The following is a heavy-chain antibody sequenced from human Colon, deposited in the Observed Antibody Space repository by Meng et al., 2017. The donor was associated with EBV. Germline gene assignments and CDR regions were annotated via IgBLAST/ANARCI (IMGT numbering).Heavy chain of an antibody. D-gene: IGHD3-10*01. Sequence: QLQLLERRTLIVTPSATLSAHCTSSGGAVSSNVYYWNRHGKPPGKGLTSITAIKPSGTPPYNPSLPSRVTMFVNTSNNQFSLMLTSVTATDTAVYYCARRRGGSGRDCWGQGTLVTVSS. CDR2: IKPSGTP. V-gene: IGHV4-39*01. CDR3: ARRRGGSGRDC. CDR1: GGAVSSNVYY. J-gene: IGHJ4*02.